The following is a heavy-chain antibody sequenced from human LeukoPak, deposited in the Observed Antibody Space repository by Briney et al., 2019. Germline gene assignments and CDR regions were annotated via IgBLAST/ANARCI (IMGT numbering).Heavy chain of an antibody. CDR3: ARSGESAAPYYYYYYYMDV. CDR2: ISAYNGDT. Sequence: ASVKVSCKASGYTYTTYGITWVRQAPGQGPEWMGWISAYNGDTNYAQKLQGRVTMTTDTSTNTAYMELRSLRSDDTAVYYCARSGESAAPYYYYYYYMDVWGKGTTVAVSS. J-gene: IGHJ6*03. CDR1: GYTYTTYG. D-gene: IGHD2-2*01. V-gene: IGHV1-18*01.